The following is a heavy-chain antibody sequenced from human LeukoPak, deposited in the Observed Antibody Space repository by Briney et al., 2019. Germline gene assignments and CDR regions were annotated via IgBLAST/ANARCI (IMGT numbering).Heavy chain of an antibody. V-gene: IGHV3-9*01. D-gene: IGHD2-15*01. J-gene: IGHJ6*04. CDR3: AKHMGAADTYSFFGLDG. CDR1: GFTFKDYC. Sequence: GGSLRLSCAATGFTFKDYCMHWVRQPPGKGLEWVSSINWNGGATDYAYSVKGRFTISRANAKNSPYLQLSSPRPENTAFYCGAKHMGAADTYSFFGLDGWGTGATVT. CDR2: INWNGGAT.